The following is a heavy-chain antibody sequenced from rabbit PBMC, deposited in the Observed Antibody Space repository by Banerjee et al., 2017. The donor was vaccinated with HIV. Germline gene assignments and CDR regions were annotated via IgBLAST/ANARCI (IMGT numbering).Heavy chain of an antibody. J-gene: IGHJ4*01. Sequence: QSLEESGGDLVKPGASLTLTCTASGFSFSNYYYMCWVRQAPGKGLEWIACIYAGSSGSTYYASWAKGRFTISKTSSTTVTLEMTSLTAADTATYFCAREGLPDSWDLWGPGTLVTVS. CDR3: AREGLPDSWDL. D-gene: IGHD6-1*01. CDR2: IYAGSSGST. V-gene: IGHV1S40*01. CDR1: GFSFSNYYY.